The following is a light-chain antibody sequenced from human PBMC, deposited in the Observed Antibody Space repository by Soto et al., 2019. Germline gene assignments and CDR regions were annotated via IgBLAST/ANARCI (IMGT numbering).Light chain of an antibody. CDR2: DVS. V-gene: IGLV2-14*01. J-gene: IGLJ1*01. CDR3: SSYTSSSTLVV. Sequence: QSALTQPASVSGSPGQSITISCTGTSSDVGGYNYVSWYQQHPGKAPKLMIYDVSNRPSGVSNRFSGSKSGNTASLTISGLQAEDEADYYCSSYTSSSTLVVFGTGTKVNVL. CDR1: SSDVGGYNY.